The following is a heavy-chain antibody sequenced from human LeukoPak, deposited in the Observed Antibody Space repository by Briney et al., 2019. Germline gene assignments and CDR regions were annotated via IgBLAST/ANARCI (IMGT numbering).Heavy chain of an antibody. D-gene: IGHD3-16*02. CDR3: ARVPPIIIDDAFDI. CDR1: GGSISSYY. J-gene: IGHJ3*02. Sequence: SETLSLTCTVSGGSISSYYWGWIRQPPGKGLEWIGSIYYSGSTYYNPSLKSRVTISVDTSKNQFSLKLSSVTAADTAVYYCARVPPIIIDDAFDIWGRGTMVTVSP. V-gene: IGHV4-39*07. CDR2: IYYSGST.